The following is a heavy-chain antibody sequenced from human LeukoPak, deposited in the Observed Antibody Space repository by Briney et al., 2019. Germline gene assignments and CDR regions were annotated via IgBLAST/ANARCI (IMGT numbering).Heavy chain of an antibody. CDR2: ISGSGTAT. V-gene: IGHV3-23*01. D-gene: IGHD1-20*01. Sequence: PGGSLRLSCAASEFTFSNYAMTWVRQAPGKGLKWVSTISGSGTATYYADSVKGRFTISRDNSKNTLYLQMNGLRAEDTAVYYCAKENNWNAGRFNYFDYRGQGTLVTVSS. CDR3: AKENNWNAGRFNYFDY. J-gene: IGHJ4*02. CDR1: EFTFSNYA.